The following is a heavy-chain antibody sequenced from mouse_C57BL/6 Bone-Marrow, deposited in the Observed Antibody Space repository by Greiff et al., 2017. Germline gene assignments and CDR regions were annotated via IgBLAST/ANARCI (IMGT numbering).Heavy chain of an antibody. J-gene: IGHJ1*03. Sequence: QVQLQQPGAELVKPGASVKLSCKASGYTFTSYWMHWVKQRPGQGLEWIGMIHPNSGSTNYNEKFKSKATLTVDKSSSTAYMQLSSLTSEDSAVYYCAREDSIYVWDFDVWGTGTTVTVSS. CDR2: IHPNSGST. CDR1: GYTFTSYW. V-gene: IGHV1-64*01. CDR3: AREDSIYVWDFDV. D-gene: IGHD2-5*01.